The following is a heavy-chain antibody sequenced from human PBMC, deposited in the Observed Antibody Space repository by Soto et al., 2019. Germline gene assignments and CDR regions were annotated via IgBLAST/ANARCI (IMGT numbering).Heavy chain of an antibody. J-gene: IGHJ6*01. CDR1: VVTASAYA. CDR2: TSYDGSNK. Sequence: PAGSLILCYRAPVVTASAYAIEWVRHAPAMVLEWVAVTSYDGSNKYYADSVRGEVTISRENSKNTLYLQVNSLRADDSAVYYCAKNLASDFSNSLWSMDVWGQGTTVTVSS. D-gene: IGHD6-6*01. V-gene: IGHV3-30-3*02. CDR3: AKNLASDFSNSLWSMDV.